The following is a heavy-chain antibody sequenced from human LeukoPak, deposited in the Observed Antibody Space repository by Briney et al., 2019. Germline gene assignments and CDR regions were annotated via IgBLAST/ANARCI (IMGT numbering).Heavy chain of an antibody. CDR1: GFTVSSNY. V-gene: IGHV3-53*01. CDR2: IYSGGST. J-gene: IGHJ4*02. CDR3: ASSCSSTSCYNLREYYFDY. D-gene: IGHD2-2*02. Sequence: PGGSLRLSCAASGFTVSSNYMSWVRQAPGKGLEWVSVIYSGGSTYYADSVKGRFTISRDNSKNTLYLQMNSLRAEDTAVYYCASSCSSTSCYNLREYYFDYWGQGTLVTVSS.